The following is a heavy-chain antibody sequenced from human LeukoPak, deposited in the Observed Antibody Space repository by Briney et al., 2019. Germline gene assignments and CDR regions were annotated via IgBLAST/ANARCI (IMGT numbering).Heavy chain of an antibody. CDR1: GFTFSTYW. J-gene: IGHJ4*02. V-gene: IGHV3-7*01. CDR3: ATDRDNSDWQKRFDS. Sequence: GGSLRLSCAASGFTFSTYWMNWYRQAPGKGLEWVGNINQDASEINYVDSVRGRFTISRDNAKNSLHLQMNSLRAEDTAVYYCATDRDNSDWQKRFDSWGQGTLVIVSS. CDR2: INQDASEI. D-gene: IGHD2-21*02.